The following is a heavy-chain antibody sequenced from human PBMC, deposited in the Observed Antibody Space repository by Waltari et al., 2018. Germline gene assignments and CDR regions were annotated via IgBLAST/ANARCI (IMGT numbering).Heavy chain of an antibody. CDR2: GYHRGTT. J-gene: IGHJ6*03. Sequence: QVQLRESGPGLVKSSETLTLTCDVSGDSISSGFYWAWIRQPPGKGPEWIGSGYHRGTTFYNPSLKSRVTMSVDTSKKHFSLSLTSVTAADTAVYYCARATCSHGGCSMYYFYYYMDVWGKGITVTVSS. V-gene: IGHV4-38-2*01. CDR3: ARATCSHGGCSMYYFYYYMDV. CDR1: GDSISSGFY. D-gene: IGHD1-26*01.